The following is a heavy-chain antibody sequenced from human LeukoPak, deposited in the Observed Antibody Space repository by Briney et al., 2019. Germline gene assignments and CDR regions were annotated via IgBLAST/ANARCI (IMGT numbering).Heavy chain of an antibody. V-gene: IGHV4-34*01. CDR1: GGSFSGYY. CDR2: INHSGST. Sequence: SETLSLTCAVYGGSFSGYYWSWIRQPPGKGLEWIGKINHSGSTNYNLSLQSRVTISIDTSKNQFSLKLSSVTAADTAVYYCARPHIHIAAAGTGWFDPWGQGTLVTVSS. D-gene: IGHD6-13*01. J-gene: IGHJ5*02. CDR3: ARPHIHIAAAGTGWFDP.